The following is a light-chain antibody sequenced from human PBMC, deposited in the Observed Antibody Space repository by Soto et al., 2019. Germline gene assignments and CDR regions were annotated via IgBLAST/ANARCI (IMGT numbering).Light chain of an antibody. CDR3: NSYTSNNTYV. Sequence: QSALTQPASVSGSPGQSIAISCTGSSSDVGIYNYVSWYQQHPGKVPKLIIYEVSNRPSGVSNRFSGSKSGNTASLTISGLRAEDEADYYCNSYTSNNTYVFGTGTKLTVL. CDR2: EVS. J-gene: IGLJ1*01. V-gene: IGLV2-14*01. CDR1: SSDVGIYNY.